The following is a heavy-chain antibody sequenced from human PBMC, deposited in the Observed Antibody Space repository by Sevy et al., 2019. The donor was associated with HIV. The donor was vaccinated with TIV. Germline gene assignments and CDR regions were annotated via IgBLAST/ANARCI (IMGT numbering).Heavy chain of an antibody. CDR3: ASWGGYSGL. CDR2: ISYDGSNK. D-gene: IGHD5-12*01. CDR1: GFTFSSYA. Sequence: GGSLRLSCAASGFTFSSYAMHWVRQAPGKGLEWVAVISYDGSNKYYADSVKGRFTISRDNSKNTLYLQMNSLRAEDTAVYYCASWGGYSGLWGQGTLVTVSS. V-gene: IGHV3-30-3*01. J-gene: IGHJ4*02.